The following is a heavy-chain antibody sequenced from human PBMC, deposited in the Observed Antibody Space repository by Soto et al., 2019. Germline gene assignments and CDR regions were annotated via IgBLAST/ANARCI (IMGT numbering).Heavy chain of an antibody. CDR3: ARVLQDYDILTGYYSAHGRWFDP. V-gene: IGHV1-8*01. CDR1: GYTFTSYD. D-gene: IGHD3-9*01. Sequence: ASVKVSCKASGYTFTSYDINWVRQATGQGLEWMGWMNPNSGNTGYAQKFQGRVTMTRNTSISTAYMELSSLRSEDTAVYYCARVLQDYDILTGYYSAHGRWFDPWGQGTLVTVSS. CDR2: MNPNSGNT. J-gene: IGHJ5*02.